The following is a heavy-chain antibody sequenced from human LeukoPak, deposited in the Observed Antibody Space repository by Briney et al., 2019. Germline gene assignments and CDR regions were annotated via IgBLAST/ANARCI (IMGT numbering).Heavy chain of an antibody. CDR1: GFTFSSYR. CDR3: AELGITMIGGV. J-gene: IGHJ6*04. V-gene: IGHV3-48*04. D-gene: IGHD3-10*02. CDR2: ISSSSSTI. Sequence: GGSLRLSCAASGFTFSSYRMNWVRQAPGRGLEWVSYISSSSSTIYYADSVKGRFTISRDNAKNSLYLQMNSLRAEDTAVYYCAELGITMIGGVWGKGTTVTISS.